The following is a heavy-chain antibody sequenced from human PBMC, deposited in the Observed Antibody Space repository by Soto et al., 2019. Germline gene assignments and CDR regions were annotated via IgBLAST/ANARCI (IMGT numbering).Heavy chain of an antibody. CDR3: ANWNYPQSD. D-gene: IGHD1-7*01. Sequence: QVQLVESGGGVVQPGKSLRLSCAASGFTFNTYGMRWVRQAPGKGPEWVAVISNDGSNKYYADSVKGRFTISRDNSKNTLELQMNSLRAEDTAVYYCANWNYPQSDWGQGTLVTVSS. CDR2: ISNDGSNK. CDR1: GFTFNTYG. J-gene: IGHJ4*02. V-gene: IGHV3-30*18.